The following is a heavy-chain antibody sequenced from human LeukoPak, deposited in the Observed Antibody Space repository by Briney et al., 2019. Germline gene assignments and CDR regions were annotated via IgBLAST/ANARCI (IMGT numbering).Heavy chain of an antibody. CDR1: GFTFSSYE. Sequence: GGSLRLSCAASGFTFSSYEMNWVRQAPGKGLEWVSYISSSGSTIYYADSVKGRFTISRDNAKNSLYLQMNSLRAEDTAVYYCARDPEDTAMASFDYWGQGTLVTVSS. V-gene: IGHV3-48*03. CDR3: ARDPEDTAMASFDY. CDR2: ISSSGSTI. D-gene: IGHD5-18*01. J-gene: IGHJ4*02.